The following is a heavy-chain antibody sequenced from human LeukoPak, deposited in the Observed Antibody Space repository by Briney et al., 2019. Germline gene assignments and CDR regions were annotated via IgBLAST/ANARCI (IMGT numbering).Heavy chain of an antibody. CDR3: ARDLATRQRTGLYDS. J-gene: IGHJ4*02. D-gene: IGHD3-16*02. Sequence: GGSLRLSCAASGFTFSSYAMHWVRQAPGKGLEWVAVISFHGTDTFYADSVKGRITISRDNSRNTLYLQMNSLRAEDTAVYYCARDLATRQRTGLYDSWGQGALVTVSS. CDR2: ISFHGTDT. V-gene: IGHV3-30*14. CDR1: GFTFSSYA.